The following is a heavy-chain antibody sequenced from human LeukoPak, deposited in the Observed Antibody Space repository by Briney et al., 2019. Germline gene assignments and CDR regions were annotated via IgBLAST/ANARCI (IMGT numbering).Heavy chain of an antibody. V-gene: IGHV3-30*02. CDR2: IRYDGSNK. D-gene: IGHD5-18*01. CDR1: GFTFSSYG. Sequence: GGSLRLSCAASGFTFSSYGMHWVRQAPGKGLEWVAFIRYDGSNKYYADSVKGRFTISRDNSKNTLYLQMNSLRAEDTAAYYCAKDPAELWRFSWFDPWGQGTLVTVSS. CDR3: AKDPAELWRFSWFDP. J-gene: IGHJ5*02.